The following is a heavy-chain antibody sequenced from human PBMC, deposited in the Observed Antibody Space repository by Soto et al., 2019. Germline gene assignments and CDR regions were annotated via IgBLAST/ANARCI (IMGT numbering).Heavy chain of an antibody. Sequence: SETLSLTCAVYVGSFSTYYGSWIRQPPGKCLEWIGEINHSGSTSYNPSLKSRITISVDTSNNQFSLKLSSVTAADTAVYYCASLSPGVYYDYVWGSYRYMGLYFDSWGQGALVTVSS. D-gene: IGHD3-16*02. CDR1: VGSFSTYY. J-gene: IGHJ4*02. CDR2: INHSGST. CDR3: ASLSPGVYYDYVWGSYRYMGLYFDS. V-gene: IGHV4-34*01.